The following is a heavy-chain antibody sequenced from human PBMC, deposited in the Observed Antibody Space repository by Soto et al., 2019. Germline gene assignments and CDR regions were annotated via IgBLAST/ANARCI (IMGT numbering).Heavy chain of an antibody. D-gene: IGHD3-22*01. Sequence: SLRPSCAASGFTFSSYGMHWVRQAPGKGLEWVAVIWYDGSNKYYADSVKGRFTISRDNSKNTLYLQMNSLRAEDTAVYYCARDGNHGPNYYDSSPRDAFDIWGQGTMVTVSS. J-gene: IGHJ3*02. CDR1: GFTFSSYG. CDR3: ARDGNHGPNYYDSSPRDAFDI. CDR2: IWYDGSNK. V-gene: IGHV3-33*01.